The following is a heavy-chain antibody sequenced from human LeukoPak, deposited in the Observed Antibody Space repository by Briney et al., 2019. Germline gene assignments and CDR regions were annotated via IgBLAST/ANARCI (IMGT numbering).Heavy chain of an antibody. CDR3: AKDHQQQPFDY. Sequence: GGSLRLSCAASGFAFNSFAMHWVRQAPGKGLEWVAIISYEGSVTYYADSVKGRFTISRDNSKNTLYLQMNSLRAEDTAVYYCAKDHQQQPFDYWGQGTLVTVSS. D-gene: IGHD6-13*01. V-gene: IGHV3-30*18. CDR2: ISYEGSVT. J-gene: IGHJ4*02. CDR1: GFAFNSFA.